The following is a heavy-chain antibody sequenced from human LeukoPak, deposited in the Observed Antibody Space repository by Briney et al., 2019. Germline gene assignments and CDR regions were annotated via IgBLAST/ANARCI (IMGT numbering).Heavy chain of an antibody. Sequence: PGGSLRLSCAASGFTFSSYAMSWVRQAPGKGLEWVSAISGSGGSTYYADSVKGRFTISRDNSKNTLYLQMNSLRAEDTAVYYCAKDMYPYGSGSYPQFDYRGQGTLVTVSS. D-gene: IGHD3-10*01. J-gene: IGHJ4*02. CDR2: ISGSGGST. V-gene: IGHV3-23*01. CDR3: AKDMYPYGSGSYPQFDY. CDR1: GFTFSSYA.